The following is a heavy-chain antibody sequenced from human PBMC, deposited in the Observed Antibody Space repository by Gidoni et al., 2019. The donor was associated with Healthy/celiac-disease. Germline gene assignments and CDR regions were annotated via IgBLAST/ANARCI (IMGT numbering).Heavy chain of an antibody. V-gene: IGHV2-5*01. J-gene: IGHJ4*02. D-gene: IGHD6-19*01. CDR3: AHRQNGGQWLHGGFDY. Sequence: QITLKESGPTLVKPTQTLTLTCTFSGFSLSTSGVGVGWIRQPPGKALEWLALIYWNDDKRYSPSLKSRLPITKDTSKNQVVLTMTNMDPVDTATYYCAHRQNGGQWLHGGFDYWGQGTLVTVSS. CDR1: GFSLSTSGVG. CDR2: IYWNDDK.